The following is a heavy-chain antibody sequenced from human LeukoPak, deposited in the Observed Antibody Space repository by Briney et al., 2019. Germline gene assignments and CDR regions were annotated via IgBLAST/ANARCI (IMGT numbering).Heavy chain of an antibody. CDR1: VFTFSSYA. CDR2: ISYDGSNK. D-gene: IGHD2-2*02. V-gene: IGHV3-30-3*01. CDR3: AREYQLLYND. J-gene: IGHJ4*02. Sequence: GGALRLSCAASVFTFSSYAIHWVRQAPGKGLEWVAVISYDGSNKYYADSVKGRFTISRDNSKNTLYLQMNSLRAEDTAVYYCAREYQLLYNDWGQGTLVTVSS.